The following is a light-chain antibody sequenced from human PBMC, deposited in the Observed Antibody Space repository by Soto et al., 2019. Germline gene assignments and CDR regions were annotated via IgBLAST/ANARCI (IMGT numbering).Light chain of an antibody. CDR3: QHYKNYPWT. J-gene: IGKJ1*01. CDR1: QDVGMY. CDR2: GAS. V-gene: IGKV1-8*01. Sequence: AIRMTQSPSSLSASAGDRVAIACRASQDVGMYLAWYQQKPGQAPKLLIYGASTLQSGVPSRFSGGGSGTDFTLTISCLQSEDVAAYYCQHYKNYPWTFGQGTKVEIK.